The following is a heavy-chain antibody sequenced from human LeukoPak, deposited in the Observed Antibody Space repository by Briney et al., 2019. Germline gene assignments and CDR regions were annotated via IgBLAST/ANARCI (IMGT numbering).Heavy chain of an antibody. D-gene: IGHD3-9*01. CDR1: GFTFSSYA. J-gene: IGHJ4*02. CDR3: AKDGEGGGYDILTGYEPEYYFDY. Sequence: GGSLRPSCAASGFTFSSYAMSWVRQAPGKGLEWVSAISGSGGSTYYADSVKGRFTISRDNSKNTLYLQMNSLRAEDTAVYYCAKDGEGGGYDILTGYEPEYYFDYWGQGTLVTVSS. CDR2: ISGSGGST. V-gene: IGHV3-23*01.